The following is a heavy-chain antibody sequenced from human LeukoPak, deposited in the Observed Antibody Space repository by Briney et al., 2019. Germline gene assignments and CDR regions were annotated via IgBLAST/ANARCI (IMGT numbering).Heavy chain of an antibody. Sequence: SETLSLTCTVSGGSISSYYWSWIRQPPGKGLEWIGYIYYSGSTSYNPSLKSRVTISVDTSKNQFSLKLSSVTAADTAVYYCAREPHFDYWGQGTLVTVSS. CDR2: IYYSGST. CDR3: AREPHFDY. V-gene: IGHV4-59*01. CDR1: GGSISSYY. J-gene: IGHJ4*02.